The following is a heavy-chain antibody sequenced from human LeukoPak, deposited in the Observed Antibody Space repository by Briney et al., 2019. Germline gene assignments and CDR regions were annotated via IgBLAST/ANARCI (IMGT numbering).Heavy chain of an antibody. CDR2: ISGSGGST. J-gene: IGHJ5*02. CDR3: AKDGYSSCRYYWFDP. D-gene: IGHD6-13*01. CDR1: GFTFSSYA. Sequence: AGGSLRLSCAASGFTFSSYAMSWVRQAPGKGLEWVSAISGSGGSTYYADSVKGRFPISRDNSKNTLYLQMNSLRAEDTAVYYCAKDGYSSCRYYWFDPWGQGTLVTVSS. V-gene: IGHV3-23*01.